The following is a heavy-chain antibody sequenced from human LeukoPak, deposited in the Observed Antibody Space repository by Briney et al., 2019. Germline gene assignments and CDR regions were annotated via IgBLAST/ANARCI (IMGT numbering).Heavy chain of an antibody. CDR2: ITSTSDII. Sequence: GGSLRLSCAASGFTVSTNYMSWVRQAPGKGLEWLSYITSTSDIIYYADSVKGRFTISRDNAKNTLYLQMNSLRAEDTALYYCTRGYVGIDYWGQGTLVTVSS. J-gene: IGHJ4*02. CDR1: GFTVSTNY. V-gene: IGHV3-48*04. CDR3: TRGYVGIDY. D-gene: IGHD5-12*01.